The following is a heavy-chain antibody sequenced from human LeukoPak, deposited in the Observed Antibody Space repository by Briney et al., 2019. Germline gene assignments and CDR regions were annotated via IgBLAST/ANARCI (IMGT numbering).Heavy chain of an antibody. CDR3: ARGPAAIFGVVIIPIDY. Sequence: PSETLSLTCAVYGGSFSGYYWSWIRQPPGKGLEWIGEINHSGSTNYNPSLKSRVTISVDTSKNQFSLKLSSVTAAATAVYYCARGPAAIFGVVIIPIDYWGQGTLVTVSS. CDR1: GGSFSGYY. J-gene: IGHJ4*02. V-gene: IGHV4-34*01. CDR2: INHSGST. D-gene: IGHD3-3*01.